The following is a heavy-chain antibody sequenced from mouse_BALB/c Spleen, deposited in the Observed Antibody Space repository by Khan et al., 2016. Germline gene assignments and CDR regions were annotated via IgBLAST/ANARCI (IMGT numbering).Heavy chain of an antibody. CDR1: GFNIKDTY. Sequence: VQLQQSGAELVKPGASVKLSCTASGFNIKDTYMHWVKQRPEQGLEWIGRIDPANGNTKYDPKFQDKATVTSETSSNTAYLQLSSLTSEDTAVYYCARGGYGWFPYCGQSTLVTVSA. CDR2: IDPANGNT. CDR3: ARGGYGWFPY. V-gene: IGHV14-3*02. D-gene: IGHD2-14*01. J-gene: IGHJ3*01.